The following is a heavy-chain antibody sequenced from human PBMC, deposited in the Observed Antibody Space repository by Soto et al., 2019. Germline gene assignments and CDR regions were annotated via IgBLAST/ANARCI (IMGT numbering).Heavy chain of an antibody. CDR3: ASRRSRGRALLFDP. D-gene: IGHD1-26*01. V-gene: IGHV4-30-4*01. CDR1: GGSISSGDYY. J-gene: IGHJ5*02. Sequence: SETLSLTCTVSGGSISSGDYYWSWIRQPPGKGLEWIGYIYYSGSTYYNPSLKSRVIISVDTSKNQFSLKLSSVTAADTAVYYCASRRSRGRALLFDPWGQGTLVTVSS. CDR2: IYYSGST.